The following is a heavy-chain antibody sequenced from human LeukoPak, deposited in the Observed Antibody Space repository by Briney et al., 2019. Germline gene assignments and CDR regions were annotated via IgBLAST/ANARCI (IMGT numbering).Heavy chain of an antibody. D-gene: IGHD6-13*01. J-gene: IGHJ4*02. CDR3: ARVDSSNWYDSRGYFDY. CDR2: IYYTGST. Sequence: SETLSLTCTVSGGSISSYYWSWIRQPPGKGLEWVGYIYYTGSTNYNPSLKSRVTISVDTSKNQFSLKLSSVTAADTAVYYCARVDSSNWYDSRGYFDYWGQGTLVTVSS. CDR1: GGSISSYY. V-gene: IGHV4-59*01.